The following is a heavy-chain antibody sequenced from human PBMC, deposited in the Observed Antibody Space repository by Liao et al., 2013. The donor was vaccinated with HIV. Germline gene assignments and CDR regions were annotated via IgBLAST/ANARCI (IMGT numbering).Heavy chain of an antibody. CDR2: INHSGST. D-gene: IGHD7-27*01. V-gene: IGHV4-34*01. CDR3: ARGNRGLGILYFDL. J-gene: IGHJ2*01. CDR1: GGSFSGYY. Sequence: QVQLQQWGAGLLKPSETLSLTCAVYGGSFSGYYWSWIRQPPGKGLEWIGEINHSGSTNYNPSLKSRVTISVDTSKNQFSLKLSSVTAADTAVYYCARGNRGLGILYFDLWGRGTLVTVSS.